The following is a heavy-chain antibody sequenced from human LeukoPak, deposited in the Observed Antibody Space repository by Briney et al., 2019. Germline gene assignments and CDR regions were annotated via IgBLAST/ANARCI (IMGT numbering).Heavy chain of an antibody. D-gene: IGHD6-19*01. CDR1: GLTFSSYS. CDR2: ISSSSSYI. J-gene: IGHJ4*02. Sequence: GGPLRLSCAASGLTFSSYSMNCLRQAPGKGLEWVSSISSSSSYIYYADSVKGRFTISRDNAKTSLHLQMNSLRAEDTAVYYCAREGIAVAGFDYWGQGTLVTVSS. V-gene: IGHV3-21*01. CDR3: AREGIAVAGFDY.